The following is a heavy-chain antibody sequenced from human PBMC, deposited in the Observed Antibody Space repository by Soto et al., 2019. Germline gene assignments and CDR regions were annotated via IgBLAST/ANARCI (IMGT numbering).Heavy chain of an antibody. CDR2: IYYSGST. CDR3: AGSLFYCSSTSCYPANWFDP. V-gene: IGHV4-31*03. J-gene: IGHJ5*02. CDR1: GGSISSGGYY. Sequence: QVQLQESGPGLVKPSQTLSLTCTVSGGSISSGGYYWSWIRQHPGKGLEWIGYIYYSGSTYYNPSLKSRVTISVDTSKNQFSLKLSSVTAADTAVYYCAGSLFYCSSTSCYPANWFDPWGQGTLVTVSS. D-gene: IGHD2-2*01.